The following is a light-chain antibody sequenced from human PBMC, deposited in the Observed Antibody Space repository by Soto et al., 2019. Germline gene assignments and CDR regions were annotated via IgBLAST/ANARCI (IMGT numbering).Light chain of an antibody. V-gene: IGKV1-39*01. Sequence: DIQMTQSLSSLSASVGDRVTVTCRASQSISRYLSWFQQRPGKAPKLLIYSASNLQTGVPSRFSGSGSGTDFTLTISSLQPEDFATYYCQQSYNGPFTFGPGTTVDL. CDR3: QQSYNGPFT. CDR1: QSISRY. CDR2: SAS. J-gene: IGKJ3*01.